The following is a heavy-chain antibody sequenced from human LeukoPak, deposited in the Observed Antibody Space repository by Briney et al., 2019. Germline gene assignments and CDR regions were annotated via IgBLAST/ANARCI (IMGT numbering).Heavy chain of an antibody. D-gene: IGHD3-10*01. J-gene: IGHJ4*02. CDR1: GLTFSNAW. V-gene: IGHV3-15*01. Sequence: GGSLRLSCVASGLTFSNAWMSWVRQAPGKGLEWVGRIKSKTDGEATDYAAPVKGRFTISRDDSKNTLYLQMNSLKTEDTAVYYCTTDITIWFGELLFLGYWGQGTLVTVSS. CDR3: TTDITIWFGELLFLGY. CDR2: IKSKTDGEAT.